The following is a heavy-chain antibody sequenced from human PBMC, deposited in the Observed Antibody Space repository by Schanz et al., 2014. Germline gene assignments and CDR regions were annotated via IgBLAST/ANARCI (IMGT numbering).Heavy chain of an antibody. CDR2: ISTFRNEDT. CDR1: GYTFTSHG. CDR3: AGAFDSSGYYFDY. V-gene: IGHV1-18*01. J-gene: IGHJ4*02. D-gene: IGHD3-22*01. Sequence: QVQLVQSGAEVKKPGASVKVSCKASGYTFTSHGISWVRQAPGQGPEFMGWISTFRNEDTNSAQRFQGRLTMTTDTSTSTAYMELRSLRSDDTAVYYCAGAFDSSGYYFDYWGQGTLVTVSS.